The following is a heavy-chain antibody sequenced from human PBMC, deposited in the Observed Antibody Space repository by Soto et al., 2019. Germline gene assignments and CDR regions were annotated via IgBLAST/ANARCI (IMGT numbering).Heavy chain of an antibody. D-gene: IGHD3-22*01. J-gene: IGHJ5*02. CDR3: AQETYYFNSRDYHWFDP. Sequence: QGQLVQSGAEVKKPGSSVKVSCKASGGSFRSYVISWIREAPGQVLEWMGAIIPLSNAPNYTQRSQDRVTMSVDKSTSTAYKELRSLRSADTAIYYCAQETYYFNSRDYHWFDPWGQGTLVTGSS. CDR2: IIPLSNAP. V-gene: IGHV1-69*06. CDR1: GGSFRSYV.